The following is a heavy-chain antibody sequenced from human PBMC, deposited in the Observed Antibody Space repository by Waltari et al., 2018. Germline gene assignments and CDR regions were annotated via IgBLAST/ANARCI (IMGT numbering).Heavy chain of an antibody. D-gene: IGHD2-21*01. Sequence: QVQLVQSGAEVKKPGSSVKVSCKASGGTFSSYAISWVRQAPGQGLEWMGGIIPIFGTANYAQKFQGRVTITADKSTSTAYMELSSLRSEDTAVYYCARARNCGGDCPGTDAFDIWGQGTMVTVSS. CDR1: GGTFSSYA. CDR2: IIPIFGTA. J-gene: IGHJ3*02. CDR3: ARARNCGGDCPGTDAFDI. V-gene: IGHV1-69*14.